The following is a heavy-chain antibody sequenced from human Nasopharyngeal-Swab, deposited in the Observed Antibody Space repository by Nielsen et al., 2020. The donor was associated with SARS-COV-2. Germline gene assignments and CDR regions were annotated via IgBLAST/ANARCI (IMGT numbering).Heavy chain of an antibody. Sequence: WVRQAPGQGLEWMGGIIPSSGTANYAQKFQGRVTITADESSSIVYMEVSGLRSEDSAVYYCAREKGYSSGWYFRYWGQGTRVTVSS. CDR3: AREKGYSSGWYFRY. J-gene: IGHJ4*02. CDR2: IIPSSGTA. V-gene: IGHV1-69*01. D-gene: IGHD6-13*01.